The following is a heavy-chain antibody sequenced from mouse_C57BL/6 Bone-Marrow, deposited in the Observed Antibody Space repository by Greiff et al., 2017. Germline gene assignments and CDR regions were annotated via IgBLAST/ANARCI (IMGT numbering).Heavy chain of an antibody. CDR3: ARDETTVGSYYFDY. V-gene: IGHV5-17*01. Sequence: DVMLVESGGGLVKPGGSLKLSCAASGFTFSDYGMHWVRQAPEKGLEWVAYISSGSSTNYYADTVKGRFTISRDNAKNTLFLQMTSLRSEDTAMYYCARDETTVGSYYFDYWGQGTTLTVSS. D-gene: IGHD1-1*01. CDR1: GFTFSDYG. J-gene: IGHJ2*01. CDR2: ISSGSSTN.